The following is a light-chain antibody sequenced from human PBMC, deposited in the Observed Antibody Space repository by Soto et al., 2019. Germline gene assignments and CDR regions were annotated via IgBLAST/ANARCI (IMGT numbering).Light chain of an antibody. CDR3: FSYAGDSTWV. Sequence: SALTQPASVSGSPGQSITISCTGTRSDIGSYNSIAWYQQYSGKAPTVIIFEVTKRPSGISDRFSGSKSGSTASLTISGLQAEDEADYFCFSYAGDSTWVFGGGTKLTVL. J-gene: IGLJ3*02. V-gene: IGLV2-23*02. CDR1: RSDIGSYNS. CDR2: EVT.